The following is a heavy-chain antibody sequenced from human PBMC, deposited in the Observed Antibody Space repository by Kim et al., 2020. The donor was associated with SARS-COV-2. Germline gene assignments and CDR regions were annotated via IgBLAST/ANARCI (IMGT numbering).Heavy chain of an antibody. V-gene: IGHV1-69*13. CDR3: ASPLPPYYDILTGYYKGDAFDI. J-gene: IGHJ3*02. CDR2: IIPIFGTA. Sequence: SVKVSCKASGGTFSSYAISWVRQAPGQGLEWMGGIIPIFGTANYAQKFQGRVTITADESTSTAYMELSSLRSEDTAVYYCASPLPPYYDILTGYYKGDAFDIWGQGTMVTVSS. CDR1: GGTFSSYA. D-gene: IGHD3-9*01.